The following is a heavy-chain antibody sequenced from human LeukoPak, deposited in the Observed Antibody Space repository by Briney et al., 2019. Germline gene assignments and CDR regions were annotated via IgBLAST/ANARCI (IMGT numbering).Heavy chain of an antibody. CDR1: GVSLSGYY. CDR3: ARVRGGWYVAWFDP. J-gene: IGHJ5*02. Sequence: SETLSLTCAVYGVSLSGYYWSWIRQPPAKGLEWIGEINHSGSTNYNPSLKSRVTISVDTSKNQFSLKLSSVTAADKAVYYCARVRGGWYVAWFDPWGQGTLVTVSS. V-gene: IGHV4-34*01. CDR2: INHSGST. D-gene: IGHD6-19*01.